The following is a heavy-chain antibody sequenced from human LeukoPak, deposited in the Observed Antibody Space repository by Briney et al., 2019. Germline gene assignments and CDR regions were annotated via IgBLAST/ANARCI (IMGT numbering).Heavy chain of an antibody. CDR2: IHDSGST. D-gene: IGHD6-6*01. Sequence: KPSETLSLTCTVFSGSISPYYWSWIRQPPGRGLEWIGYIHDSGSTHYSPSLKSRVTISVDTSKNQFSLKLSFVTAADTAVYYCARGELTGSSALPVDYWGQGTLVTVSS. V-gene: IGHV4-59*01. J-gene: IGHJ4*02. CDR3: ARGELTGSSALPVDY. CDR1: SGSISPYY.